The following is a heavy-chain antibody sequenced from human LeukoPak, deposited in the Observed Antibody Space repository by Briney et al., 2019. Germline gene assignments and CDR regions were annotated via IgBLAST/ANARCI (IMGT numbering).Heavy chain of an antibody. J-gene: IGHJ3*02. CDR1: GGSISSGGYY. CDR2: IYNSGST. V-gene: IGHV4-61*02. D-gene: IGHD5-24*01. Sequence: SETLSLTCTVSGGSISSGGYYWSWIRQPAGKGLEWIGRIYNSGSTNYNLSLKSRVTMSIDTSKNQFSLKVSSVTAADTAVYYCARVIRRDGYNYDGFDIWGQGTMVTVSS. CDR3: ARVIRRDGYNYDGFDI.